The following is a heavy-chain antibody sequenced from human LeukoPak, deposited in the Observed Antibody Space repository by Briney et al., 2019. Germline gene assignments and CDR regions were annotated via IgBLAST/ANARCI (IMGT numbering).Heavy chain of an antibody. V-gene: IGHV4-30-2*01. J-gene: IGHJ5*02. Sequence: SETLSLTCAVSGGSISSGGYSWSWIRQPPGKGLEWIGYIYHSGSTYYNPSLKSRVTISVDRSKNQFSLKLSSVTAADTAVYYCARDQSAYYSSGSYLRRYNWFDPWGQGTLVTVSS. CDR2: IYHSGST. D-gene: IGHD3-10*01. CDR1: GGSISSGGYS. CDR3: ARDQSAYYSSGSYLRRYNWFDP.